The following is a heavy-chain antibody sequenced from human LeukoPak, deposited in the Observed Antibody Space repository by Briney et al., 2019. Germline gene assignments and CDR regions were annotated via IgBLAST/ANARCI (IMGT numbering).Heavy chain of an antibody. CDR1: GYSISSGYY. J-gene: IGHJ6*03. Sequence: SETLSLTCTVSGYSISSGYYWGWIRQPPGKGLEWIGSIYHSGSTYYNPSLKSRVTISVDTSKNQFSLKLSSVTAADTAVYYCASTSRSYYDYVWGSYRHYYYYYMDVWGKGTTVTVSS. CDR2: IYHSGST. CDR3: ASTSRSYYDYVWGSYRHYYYYYMDV. D-gene: IGHD3-16*02. V-gene: IGHV4-38-2*02.